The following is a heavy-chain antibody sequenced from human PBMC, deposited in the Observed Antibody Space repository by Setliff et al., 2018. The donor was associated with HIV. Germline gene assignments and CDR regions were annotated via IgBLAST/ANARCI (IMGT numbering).Heavy chain of an antibody. CDR1: GFRVTDTY. Sequence: GGSLRLSCEASGFRVTDTYMAWVRQAPGKGLEWVTLIYKAGKTYYADSVKGRFTISRDNSKNTLYLQMNSLRAEDTAVYYCAKDRVYLSPFDPWGQGTLVTVSS. CDR2: IYKAGKT. D-gene: IGHD2-8*01. CDR3: AKDRVYLSPFDP. V-gene: IGHV3-53*01. J-gene: IGHJ5*02.